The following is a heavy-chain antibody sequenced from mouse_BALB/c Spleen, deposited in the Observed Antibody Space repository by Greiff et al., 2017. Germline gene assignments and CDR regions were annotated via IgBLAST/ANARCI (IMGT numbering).Heavy chain of an antibody. CDR3: ARDEDY. J-gene: IGHJ2*01. V-gene: IGHV7-3*02. Sequence: EVQRVESGGGLVQPGGSLRLSCATSGFTFTDYYMSWVRQPPGKALEWLGFIRNKANGYTTEYSASVKGRFTISRDNSQSILYLQMNTLRAEDSATYYCARDEDYWGQGTTLTVSS. CDR2: IRNKANGYTT. CDR1: GFTFTDYY.